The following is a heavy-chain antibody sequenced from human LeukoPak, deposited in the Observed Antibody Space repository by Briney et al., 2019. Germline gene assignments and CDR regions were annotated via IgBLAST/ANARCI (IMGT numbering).Heavy chain of an antibody. D-gene: IGHD2-15*01. Sequence: PSETLSLTCTVSGGSISSYYWSWIRQPPGKGLEWIGYIYYSESTNYNPSLKSRVTISVDTSKNQFSLKLSSVTAADTAVYYCARTYSKYFDLWGRGTLVTVSS. J-gene: IGHJ2*01. V-gene: IGHV4-59*08. CDR1: GGSISSYY. CDR3: ARTYSKYFDL. CDR2: IYYSEST.